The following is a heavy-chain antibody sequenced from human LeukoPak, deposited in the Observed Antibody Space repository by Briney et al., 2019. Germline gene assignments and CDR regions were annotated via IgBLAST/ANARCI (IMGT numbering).Heavy chain of an antibody. CDR2: IYPGDSDT. Sequence: GESLKISCKGSGYSFTSYWIGWVRQMPGKGLEWMGIIYPGDSDTRYRPSFQGQVTISADKSISTAYLQWSSLKASDTAMYYCARRSGWYSGLNWFDPWGQGTLVTVSS. CDR3: ARRSGWYSGLNWFDP. CDR1: GYSFTSYW. J-gene: IGHJ5*02. D-gene: IGHD6-19*01. V-gene: IGHV5-51*01.